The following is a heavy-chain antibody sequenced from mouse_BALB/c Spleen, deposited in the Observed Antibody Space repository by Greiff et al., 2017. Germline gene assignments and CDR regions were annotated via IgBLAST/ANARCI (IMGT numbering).Heavy chain of an antibody. V-gene: IGHV2-6-7*01. Sequence: VQLVESGPGLVAPSQSLSITCTVSGFSLTGYGVNWVRQPPGKGLEWLGMIWGDGSTDYNSALNSRLSISKDNTKSQVSLRMHSLQTDDTARYYCARGGGSSWYFDVWGAGTTVTVSS. CDR3: ARGGGSSWYFDV. J-gene: IGHJ1*01. CDR2: IWGDGST. CDR1: GFSLTGYG. D-gene: IGHD1-1*01.